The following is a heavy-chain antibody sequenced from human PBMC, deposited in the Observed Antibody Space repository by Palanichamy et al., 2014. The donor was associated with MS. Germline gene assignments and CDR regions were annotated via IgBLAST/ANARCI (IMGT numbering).Heavy chain of an antibody. D-gene: IGHD3-3*01. CDR2: IYYSGST. CDR3: ARGSGYLLGWFDP. CDR1: GGSISSSSYF. J-gene: IGHJ5*02. Sequence: QLQLQESGPGLVKPSETLSLTCTVSGGSISSSSYFWAWIRQPPGKGLEWIGNIYYSGSTYYNPSLKSRVTISVDTSKNQFSLKLSSVTAADTAVYYCARGSGYLLGWFDPWGQGTLVTVSS. V-gene: IGHV4-39*01.